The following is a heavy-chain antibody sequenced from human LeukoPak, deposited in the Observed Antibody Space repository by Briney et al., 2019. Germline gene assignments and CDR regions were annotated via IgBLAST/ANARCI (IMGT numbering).Heavy chain of an antibody. CDR1: GGTFSSYA. J-gene: IGHJ5*02. CDR2: IIPIFGTA. D-gene: IGHD3-10*02. CDR3: ARVITMLGPSGYALDA. Sequence: SVKVSCKASGGTFSSYAISWVRQAPGQGLEWMGRIIPIFGTANYAQKFQGRVTITTDESTSTACMELSSLRSEDTAVYYCARVITMLGPSGYALDAWGQGTLVTVSS. V-gene: IGHV1-69*05.